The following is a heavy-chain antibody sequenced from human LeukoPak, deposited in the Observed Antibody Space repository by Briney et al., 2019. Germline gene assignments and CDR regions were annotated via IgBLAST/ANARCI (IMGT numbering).Heavy chain of an antibody. Sequence: PGRSLRLSCAASGFTFSSYGMHWVRQAPGKGLEWVAVISYDGSNKYYADSVEGRFTISRDNSKNTLYLQMNSLRAEDTAVYYCAKEALLWFGEGDAFDIWGQGTMVTVSS. J-gene: IGHJ3*02. CDR1: GFTFSSYG. V-gene: IGHV3-30*18. CDR2: ISYDGSNK. CDR3: AKEALLWFGEGDAFDI. D-gene: IGHD3-10*01.